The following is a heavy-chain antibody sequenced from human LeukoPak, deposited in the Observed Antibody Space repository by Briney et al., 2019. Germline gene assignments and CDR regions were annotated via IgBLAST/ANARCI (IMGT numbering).Heavy chain of an antibody. J-gene: IGHJ4*02. CDR1: GFNFGSYS. CDR3: AKGVGSYGQYYFDY. V-gene: IGHV3-23*01. Sequence: PGGSLRLSCAASGFNFGSYSMTWVRQAPGKGLEWVSVISADSATTFYADSVKGRFTISRDNAKNTVLLQMSSLRAEDTALYYCAKGVGSYGQYYFDYWGQGTLVTVSS. CDR2: ISADSATT. D-gene: IGHD5-18*01.